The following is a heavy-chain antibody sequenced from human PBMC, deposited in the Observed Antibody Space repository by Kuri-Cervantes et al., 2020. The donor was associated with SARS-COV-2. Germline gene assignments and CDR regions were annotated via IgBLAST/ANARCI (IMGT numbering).Heavy chain of an antibody. Sequence: GESLKISCAASGFAFNNFAFHWVRQFPGKGLEWVAVISYDESNKYYADSVKGRFTISRDNSENTLYLQMNNLRAEDTAVYYCARCSFGSSFYYYGMDVWGQGTTVTVSS. CDR3: ARCSFGSSFYYYGMDV. J-gene: IGHJ6*02. V-gene: IGHV3-30*14. D-gene: IGHD6-13*01. CDR1: GFAFNNFA. CDR2: ISYDESNK.